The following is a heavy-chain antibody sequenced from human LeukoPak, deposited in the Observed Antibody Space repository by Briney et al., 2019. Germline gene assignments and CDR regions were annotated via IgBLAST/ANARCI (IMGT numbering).Heavy chain of an antibody. J-gene: IGHJ5*02. D-gene: IGHD5-18*01. CDR1: GYSISSGYY. V-gene: IGHV4-38-2*02. CDR3: ARGTPFWIQLQGTWFDP. Sequence: PSETLSLTCTVSGYSISSGYYWGWIRQPPGKGLEWIGSIYHSGSTYYNPSLKSRVTISVDTSKNQFSLKLSSVTAADTAVYYCARGTPFWIQLQGTWFDPWGQGTLVTVSS. CDR2: IYHSGST.